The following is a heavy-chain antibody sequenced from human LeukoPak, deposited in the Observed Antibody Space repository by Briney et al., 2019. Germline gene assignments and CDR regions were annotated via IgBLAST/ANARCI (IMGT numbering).Heavy chain of an antibody. Sequence: SETLSLTCAVYGGSFSGYYWSWIRQPPGKGLEWIGEINHSGSTNYNPSLKSRVTISVDTSKNQFSLKLSSVTAADTAVYYCARGFGELFGPGNWFHPWGQGTLVTVSS. V-gene: IGHV4-34*01. J-gene: IGHJ5*02. D-gene: IGHD3-10*01. CDR3: ARGFGELFGPGNWFHP. CDR1: GGSFSGYY. CDR2: INHSGST.